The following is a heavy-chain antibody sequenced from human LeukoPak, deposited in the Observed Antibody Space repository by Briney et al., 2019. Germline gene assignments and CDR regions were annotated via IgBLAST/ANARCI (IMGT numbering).Heavy chain of an antibody. V-gene: IGHV4-34*01. J-gene: IGHJ5*02. D-gene: IGHD2-15*01. CDR3: ARHFPAPDIVVVVAAADNWFDP. CDR1: GFTFSSYS. CDR2: INHSGGT. Sequence: PGGSLRLSCAASGFTFSSYSMNWVRQPPGKGLEWIGEINHSGGTNYTPSLKSRVTISVDTSKNQFSLKLSSVTAADTAVYYCARHFPAPDIVVVVAAADNWFDPWGQGTLVTVSS.